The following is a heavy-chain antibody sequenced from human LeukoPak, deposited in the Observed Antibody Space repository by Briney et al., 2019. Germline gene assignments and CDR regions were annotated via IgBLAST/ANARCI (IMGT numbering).Heavy chain of an antibody. V-gene: IGHV2-5*01. D-gene: IGHD1-26*01. CDR2: IYWNDDK. CDR3: AHRHGELLHFQH. J-gene: IGHJ1*01. Sequence: SGPTLVNPTQTLTLTCTFSGFSLGTSGVGVGWIRQPPGKALEWLALIYWNDDKRYSPSLKSRLTITKDTSKNQVVLTMTNMDPVDTATYYCAHRHGELLHFQHWGQGTLVTVSS. CDR1: GFSLGTSGVG.